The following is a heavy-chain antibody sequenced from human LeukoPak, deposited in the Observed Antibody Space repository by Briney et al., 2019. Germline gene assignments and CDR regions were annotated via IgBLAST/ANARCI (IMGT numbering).Heavy chain of an antibody. CDR1: GFTFSSYA. D-gene: IGHD5-18*01. J-gene: IGHJ4*02. V-gene: IGHV3-23*01. CDR3: ARDINWDGDTAMPNDY. Sequence: PGGSLRLSCAASGFTFSSYAMSWVRQAPGKGLEWVSAISGSGGSTYYADSVKGRFTISRDNSKNTLYLQMNSLRAEDTAVYYCARDINWDGDTAMPNDYWGQGTLVTVSS. CDR2: ISGSGGST.